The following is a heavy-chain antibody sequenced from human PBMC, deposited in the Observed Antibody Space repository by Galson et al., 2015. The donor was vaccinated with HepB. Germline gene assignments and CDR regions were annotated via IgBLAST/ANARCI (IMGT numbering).Heavy chain of an antibody. Sequence: SLRLSCAASGFNFDDFAMHWVRLAPGKGLEWVSGISWNSLTLGYADSVKGRFTISRDNAEDSLYLQMNSLRPEDTALYYCAKDITGATSGPGLLDPWGQGTLVTVSS. CDR3: AKDITGATSGPGLLDP. J-gene: IGHJ5*02. CDR1: GFNFDDFA. V-gene: IGHV3-9*01. D-gene: IGHD4/OR15-4a*01. CDR2: ISWNSLTL.